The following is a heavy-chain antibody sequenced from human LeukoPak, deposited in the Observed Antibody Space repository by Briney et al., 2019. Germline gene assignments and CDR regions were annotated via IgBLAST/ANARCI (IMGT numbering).Heavy chain of an antibody. D-gene: IGHD3-22*01. Sequence: GASVDVSCKSSVYTFTGYYMHWVRDPPGQGLEWMGWIHLNSGGTNYAQNFQGRVTMTRDTSISTAYMEMSRLRSDDTAVYYCAREDSSVYDYWGQGTLVTVSS. CDR1: VYTFTGYY. J-gene: IGHJ4*01. V-gene: IGHV1-2*02. CDR2: IHLNSGGT. CDR3: AREDSSVYDY.